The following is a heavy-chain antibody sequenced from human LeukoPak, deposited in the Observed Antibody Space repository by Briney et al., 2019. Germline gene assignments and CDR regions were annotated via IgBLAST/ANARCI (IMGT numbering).Heavy chain of an antibody. D-gene: IGHD3-22*01. CDR3: ARHDSSGPYNAFDI. CDR1: GYSISSGYY. CDR2: MYYSGNT. Sequence: PSETLSLTCTVSGYSISSGYYWGWIRQPPGKGLEWIGSMYYSGNTYYNPSLKSRVTISVDTSKNQFSLKLSSVTAADTALYYCARHDSSGPYNAFDIWGQGTMVTVSS. J-gene: IGHJ3*02. V-gene: IGHV4-38-2*02.